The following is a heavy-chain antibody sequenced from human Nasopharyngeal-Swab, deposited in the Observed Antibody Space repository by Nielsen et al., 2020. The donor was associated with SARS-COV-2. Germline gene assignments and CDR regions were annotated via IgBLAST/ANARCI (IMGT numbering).Heavy chain of an antibody. CDR2: INPSGGST. D-gene: IGHD3-16*02. Sequence: ASVKVSCKASGYTFTRNFMHWVRQAPGQGLQWMGIINPSGGSTSYAQKFQGRDTITADKSTSTAYMELSSLRSEDTAVYYCASSDYVWGSYRYTGAYFDYWGQGTLVTVSS. CDR1: GYTFTRNF. CDR3: ASSDYVWGSYRYTGAYFDY. J-gene: IGHJ4*02. V-gene: IGHV1-46*01.